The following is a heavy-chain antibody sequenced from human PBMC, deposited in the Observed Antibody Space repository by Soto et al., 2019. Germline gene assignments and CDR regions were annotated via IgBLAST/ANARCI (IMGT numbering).Heavy chain of an antibody. CDR2: IWFDGSNK. V-gene: IGHV3-33*01. CDR3: ARGGLYDSSGYYADY. J-gene: IGHJ4*02. D-gene: IGHD3-22*01. CDR1: GFTFSSYG. Sequence: QVQLVESGGGVVQPGRSLSLSCAASGFTFSSYGIHWIRQAPGKGLEWVTLIWFDGSNKYYADSVKGRFTISRDNSKKTLYLQMNSLRAEDTAVYYCARGGLYDSSGYYADYWGQGTLVTVSS.